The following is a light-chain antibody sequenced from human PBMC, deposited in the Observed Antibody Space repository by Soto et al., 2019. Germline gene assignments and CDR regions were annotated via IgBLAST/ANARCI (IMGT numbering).Light chain of an antibody. Sequence: QSVLTQPPSVSGAPGQRVTISCTGSSSNIGAGYDVHWYQQLPGTAPKHLIYGNSNRPSGVPDPFSGSKSGTSASLAITGLQAEDEADYYCQSYDSSLSGYVFGTGTKLTVL. CDR3: QSYDSSLSGYV. CDR1: SSNIGAGYD. J-gene: IGLJ1*01. CDR2: GNS. V-gene: IGLV1-40*01.